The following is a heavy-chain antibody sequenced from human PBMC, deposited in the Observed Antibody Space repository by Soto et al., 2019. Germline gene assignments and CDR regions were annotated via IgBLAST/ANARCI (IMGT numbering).Heavy chain of an antibody. Sequence: ASVKVSCKTSGYTFTGNYIHWVRQAPGQGLEWMGWLNPQSGGTNYAQKFQGRVTMTRDTSISTAYMELTRLTSEDTAVYFCARSVVMVVVAPVSVLDYWAQGTRVTVSP. V-gene: IGHV1-2*02. J-gene: IGHJ4*02. CDR1: GYTFTGNY. CDR2: LNPQSGGT. CDR3: ARSVVMVVVAPVSVLDY. D-gene: IGHD2-15*01.